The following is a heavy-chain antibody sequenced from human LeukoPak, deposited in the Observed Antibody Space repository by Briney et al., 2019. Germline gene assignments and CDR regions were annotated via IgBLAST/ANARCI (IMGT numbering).Heavy chain of an antibody. CDR3: AREDYDSSGFLVG. D-gene: IGHD3-22*01. CDR2: INHSGST. CDR1: GGSFSGYY. V-gene: IGHV4-34*01. J-gene: IGHJ4*02. Sequence: SETLSLTCAVYGGSFSGYYWSWIRQPPGKGLEWIGEINHSGSTNDNPSLKSRVTISVDTSRNQFSLKLSSVTAADTAVYYCAREDYDSSGFLVGWGQGTLVTVSS.